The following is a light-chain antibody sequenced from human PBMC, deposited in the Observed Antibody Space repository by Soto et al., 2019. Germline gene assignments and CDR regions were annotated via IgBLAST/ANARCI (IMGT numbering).Light chain of an antibody. CDR2: QAS. J-gene: IGKJ1*01. CDR3: QHYNSYAEA. V-gene: IGKV1-5*03. CDR1: QTISSW. Sequence: DIPMTQSPSTLSGSVGDRVTITCRASQTISSWLAWYQQKPGKAPMLLIYQASTLKSGVPSRFSGSGSGTEFTLTISSLQPDDFATYDCQHYNSYAEAFGQWTEVELK.